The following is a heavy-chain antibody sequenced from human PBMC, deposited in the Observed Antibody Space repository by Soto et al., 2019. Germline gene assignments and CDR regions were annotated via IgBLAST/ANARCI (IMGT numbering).Heavy chain of an antibody. Sequence: GGSLRLSCAASGFTFSSYGMHWVRQAPGKGLEWVAVISYDGSNKYYADSVKGRFTISRDNSKNTLYLQMNSLRAEDTAVYYCASQRGAYCGGDCYWEYFQHWGQGTLVTVSS. CDR2: ISYDGSNK. V-gene: IGHV3-30*03. CDR1: GFTFSSYG. CDR3: ASQRGAYCGGDCYWEYFQH. J-gene: IGHJ1*01. D-gene: IGHD2-21*02.